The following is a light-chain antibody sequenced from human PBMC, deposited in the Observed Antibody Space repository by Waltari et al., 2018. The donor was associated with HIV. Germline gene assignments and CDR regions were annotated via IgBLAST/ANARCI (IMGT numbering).Light chain of an antibody. J-gene: IGLJ2*01. CDR2: RNS. V-gene: IGLV1-47*01. Sequence: QSVLTQPPSASETPGQRVTISCSGSISNIGTNFVYWYQQLPGTAPKVLIYRNSQRPSGVPDRFSGSKSGTSASLATSGLRSEDEADYYCEAWDDRLGGPVFGGGTRLTVL. CDR1: ISNIGTNF. CDR3: EAWDDRLGGPV.